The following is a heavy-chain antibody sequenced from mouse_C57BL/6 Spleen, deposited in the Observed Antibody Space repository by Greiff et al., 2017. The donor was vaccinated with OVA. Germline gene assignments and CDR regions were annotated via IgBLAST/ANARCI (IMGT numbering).Heavy chain of an antibody. CDR3: ARKGTTVVGAMDY. J-gene: IGHJ4*01. D-gene: IGHD1-1*01. CDR1: GYAFSSSW. Sequence: VQLQESGPELVKPGASVKISCKASGYAFSSSWMNWVKQRPGKGLEWIGRIYPGDGDTNYNGKFKGKATLTADKSYSTAYMQLSSLTSEDSAVYFCARKGTTVVGAMDYWGQGTSVTVSS. V-gene: IGHV1-82*01. CDR2: IYPGDGDT.